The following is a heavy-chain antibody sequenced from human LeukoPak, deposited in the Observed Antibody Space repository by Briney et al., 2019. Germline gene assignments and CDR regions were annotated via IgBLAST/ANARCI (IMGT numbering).Heavy chain of an antibody. V-gene: IGHV1-2*02. J-gene: IGHJ3*02. CDR1: GYTFTSYG. D-gene: IGHD1-26*01. CDR3: ARVESWEHSGSSQDAFDI. CDR2: INPNSGGT. Sequence: GASVKVSCKASGYTFTSYGVSWVRQAPGQGLEWMGWINPNSGGTNYAQKFQGRVTMTRDTSISTAYMELSRLRSDDTAVYYCARVESWEHSGSSQDAFDIWGQGTMVTVSS.